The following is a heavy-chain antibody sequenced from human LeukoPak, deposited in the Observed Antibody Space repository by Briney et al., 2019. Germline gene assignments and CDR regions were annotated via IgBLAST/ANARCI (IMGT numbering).Heavy chain of an antibody. Sequence: GGSLRLSCAASGFTFSSYDMSWVRQAPGKGLEWVSAISGSGGSTYYADSVKGRFTISRDNSKNTLYLQMNSLRAEDTAVYYCAKEQSIAVASEYYFDYWGQGTLVTVSS. CDR2: ISGSGGST. J-gene: IGHJ4*02. CDR3: AKEQSIAVASEYYFDY. V-gene: IGHV3-23*01. CDR1: GFTFSSYD. D-gene: IGHD6-19*01.